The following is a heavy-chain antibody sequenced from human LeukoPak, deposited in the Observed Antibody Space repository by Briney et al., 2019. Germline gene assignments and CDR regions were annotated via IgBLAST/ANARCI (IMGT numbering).Heavy chain of an antibody. D-gene: IGHD4-17*01. CDR1: GGSISSSSYY. J-gene: IGHJ2*01. CDR3: ARVSDYGNGPNWYFDL. Sequence: SETLSLTCTVSGGSISSSSYYWGWIRQPPGKGLEWIGYIYYSGSTNYNPSLKSRVTISVDTSKNQFSLKLSSVTAADTAVYYCARVSDYGNGPNWYFDLWGRGTLVTVSS. CDR2: IYYSGST. V-gene: IGHV4-61*05.